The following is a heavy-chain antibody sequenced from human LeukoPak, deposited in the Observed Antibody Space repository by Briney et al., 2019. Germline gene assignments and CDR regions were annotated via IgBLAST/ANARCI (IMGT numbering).Heavy chain of an antibody. V-gene: IGHV1-46*01. D-gene: IGHD6-6*01. CDR1: GYTFTRHY. CDR3: ARARWEGQLAPGY. Sequence: ASVKVSCKASGYTFTRHYMNWVRQAPGQGLEWMGKINPSSGGTGYAQKFQGRVTMTRDTSTSTVYMELTSLRSEDTAVYYCARARWEGQLAPGYWGQGTLVTVSS. CDR2: INPSSGGT. J-gene: IGHJ4*02.